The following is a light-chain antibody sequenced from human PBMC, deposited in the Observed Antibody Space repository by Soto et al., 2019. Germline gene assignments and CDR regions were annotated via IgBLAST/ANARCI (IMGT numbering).Light chain of an antibody. J-gene: IGKJ4*01. CDR3: QQFGRSVT. Sequence: EIVLTQSPTTLSLSPGEGATLSCRASQRLLSSYLVWYQQRPGQAPRLLIYDAATRAPGIPDRFSGSGSGTDFLLTLSRVEPEDFAVYYCQQFGRSVTFGGGTKVEI. CDR2: DAA. CDR1: QRLLSSY. V-gene: IGKV3-20*01.